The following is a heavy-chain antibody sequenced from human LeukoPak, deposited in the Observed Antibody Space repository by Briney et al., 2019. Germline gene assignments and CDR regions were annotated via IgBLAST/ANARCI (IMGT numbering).Heavy chain of an antibody. CDR3: ARAGQPGGYSYDGQSRYYYYYYMDV. Sequence: GESLQISCKGSGYSFTSYWIGWVRQMPGKGLEWMGIIYPGDSDTRYSPSFQGQVTISADKSISTAYLQWSSLKASDTAMYYCARAGQPGGYSYDGQSRYYYYYYMDVWGKGTTVTVSS. D-gene: IGHD5-18*01. CDR1: GYSFTSYW. V-gene: IGHV5-51*01. CDR2: IYPGDSDT. J-gene: IGHJ6*03.